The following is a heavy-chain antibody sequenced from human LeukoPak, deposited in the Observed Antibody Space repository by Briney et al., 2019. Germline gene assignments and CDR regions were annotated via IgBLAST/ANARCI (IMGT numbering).Heavy chain of an antibody. Sequence: PGGSLRLSCAASGFTFSSYSMSWVRQAPGKGLDWVSSISSSSTYVYYADSMKGRFTISRDNAKISLYLQMNSLGAEDTAVYYCARDLRDSYGFFAFDYWGQGTLVTVSS. V-gene: IGHV3-21*01. CDR1: GFTFSSYS. J-gene: IGHJ4*02. CDR2: ISSSSTYV. D-gene: IGHD5-18*01. CDR3: ARDLRDSYGFFAFDY.